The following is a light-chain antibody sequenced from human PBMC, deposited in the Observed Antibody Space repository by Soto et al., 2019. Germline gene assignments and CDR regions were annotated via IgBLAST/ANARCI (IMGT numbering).Light chain of an antibody. CDR3: SSYTSSSTRV. V-gene: IGLV2-14*01. J-gene: IGLJ1*01. CDR2: EVS. CDR1: SSDVGGYNY. Sequence: QSVLTQPASVSGSPGQSITISCTGTSSDVGGYNYVSWYQQHPGEAPKLMISEVSNRPSGVSNRFSGSKSGNTASLTISGLQAEDEADYYCSSYTSSSTRVFGTGTKVTVL.